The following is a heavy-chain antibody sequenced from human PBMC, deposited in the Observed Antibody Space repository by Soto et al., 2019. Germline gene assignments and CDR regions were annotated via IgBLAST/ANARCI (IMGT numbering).Heavy chain of an antibody. CDR1: GASITSGGHY. Sequence: TLSLNCSVSGASITSGGHYWTWVRQQPGKGLEWVGHINDRATTHYNPSLRSRVTIFMDTSKSQFSLNLASVTAADTAVYFCAREAFGGGYTSGGFDPWGQGHLVTVSS. CDR2: INDRATT. D-gene: IGHD5-12*01. V-gene: IGHV4-31*03. J-gene: IGHJ5*02. CDR3: AREAFGGGYTSGGFDP.